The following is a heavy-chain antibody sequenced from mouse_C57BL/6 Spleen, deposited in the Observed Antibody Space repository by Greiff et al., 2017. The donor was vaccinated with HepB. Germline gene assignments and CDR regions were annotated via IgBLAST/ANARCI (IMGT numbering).Heavy chain of an antibody. D-gene: IGHD2-3*01. Sequence: DVKLVESGGGLVKPGGSLKLSCAASGFTFSSYAMSWVRQTPEKRLEWVATISDGGSYTYYPDNVKGRFTISRDNAKNNLYLQMSHLKSEDTAMYYCARDRRIYDGYSAWFAYWGQGTLVTVSA. J-gene: IGHJ3*01. V-gene: IGHV5-4*03. CDR3: ARDRRIYDGYSAWFAY. CDR2: ISDGGSYT. CDR1: GFTFSSYA.